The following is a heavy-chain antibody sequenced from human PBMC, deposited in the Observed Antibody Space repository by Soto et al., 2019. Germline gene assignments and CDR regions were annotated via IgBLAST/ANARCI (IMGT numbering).Heavy chain of an antibody. J-gene: IGHJ5*02. D-gene: IGHD6-13*01. CDR2: IYHSGST. CDR3: ARGYSSSWDNWFDP. Sequence: LSLTCAVSGYSISSGYYCGWIRQPPGKGLEWIGSIYHSGSTYYNPSLKSRVTISVDTSKNQFSLKLSSVTAADTAVYYCARGYSSSWDNWFDPWGQGTLVTVSS. V-gene: IGHV4-38-2*01. CDR1: GYSISSGYY.